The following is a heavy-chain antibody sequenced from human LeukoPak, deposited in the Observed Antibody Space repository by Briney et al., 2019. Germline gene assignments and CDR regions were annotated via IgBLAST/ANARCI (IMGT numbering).Heavy chain of an antibody. CDR1: GFTFSSYS. J-gene: IGHJ4*02. CDR2: ISSSSSTI. CDR3: ATLLVPGGIADY. D-gene: IGHD2-2*02. V-gene: IGHV3-48*01. Sequence: GGSLRLSCAASGFTFSSYSMNWVRQAPGKGLEWVSYISSSSSTIYYADSVEGRFTISRDNSKNTLYLQMNSLRTEDTSVYYCATLLVPGGIADYWGQGTLVTVSS.